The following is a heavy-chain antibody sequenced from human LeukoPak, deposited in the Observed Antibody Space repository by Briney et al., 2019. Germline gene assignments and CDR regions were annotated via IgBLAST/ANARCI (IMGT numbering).Heavy chain of an antibody. CDR2: IYYSGST. D-gene: IGHD2-15*01. Sequence: PSETLSLTCTVSGGSISSYYWSWIRQPPGKGLEWIGYIYYSGSTNYNPSLKSRVTMSVDTSKNQFSLKLSSVTAADTAVYYCARDLVVYDAFDIWGQGTMVTVSS. J-gene: IGHJ3*02. V-gene: IGHV4-59*12. CDR1: GGSISSYY. CDR3: ARDLVVYDAFDI.